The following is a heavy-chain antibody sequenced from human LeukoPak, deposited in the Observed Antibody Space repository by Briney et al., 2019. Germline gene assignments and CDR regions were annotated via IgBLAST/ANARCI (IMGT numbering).Heavy chain of an antibody. J-gene: IGHJ3*02. CDR3: ARTVAGTFWGAFDI. CDR1: GYTFTGYY. CDR2: INPNSGGT. V-gene: IGHV1-2*02. Sequence: ASVKVSCKASGYTFTGYYMHWVRQAPGQGLEWMGWINPNSGGTNYAQKFQGRVTMTRDTSISTAYMELSRLRSDDTAVYYCARTVAGTFWGAFDIWGQGTMVTVSS. D-gene: IGHD6-19*01.